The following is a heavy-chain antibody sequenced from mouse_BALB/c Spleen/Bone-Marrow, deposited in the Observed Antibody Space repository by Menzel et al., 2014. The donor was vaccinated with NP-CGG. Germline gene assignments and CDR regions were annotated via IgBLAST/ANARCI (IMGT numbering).Heavy chain of an antibody. CDR2: ILPGSGTT. CDR1: GYTFSTYW. Sequence: QVQLQRPGPELMKPGASVKISCKATGYTFSTYWIEWVKQRPGHGLEWIGEILPGSGTTNYNEKFKGKATFTADTSSNTAYMQLSSLTSEDSVVYYCARLITTGGFAYWGQRTLVTVSA. D-gene: IGHD2-4*01. CDR3: ARLITTGGFAY. J-gene: IGHJ3*01. V-gene: IGHV1-9*01.